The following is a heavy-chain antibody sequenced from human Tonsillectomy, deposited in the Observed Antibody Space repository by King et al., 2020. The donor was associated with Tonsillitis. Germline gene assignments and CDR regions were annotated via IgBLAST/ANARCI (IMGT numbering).Heavy chain of an antibody. D-gene: IGHD3-16*02. CDR1: GGSISSYY. CDR3: AREPDYDSLWGSYRSTADAFDI. V-gene: IGHV4-59*01. J-gene: IGHJ3*02. CDR2: IYYSGST. Sequence: QLQESGPGLVKPSETLSLTCTVSGGSISSYYWSWIRQPPGKGLEWIGYIYYSGSTNYNPSLKMRVTISVDTSKNQFSLKPRAVSAADTAVYYFAREPDYDSLWGSYRSTADAFDIWGQGTMVTVSS.